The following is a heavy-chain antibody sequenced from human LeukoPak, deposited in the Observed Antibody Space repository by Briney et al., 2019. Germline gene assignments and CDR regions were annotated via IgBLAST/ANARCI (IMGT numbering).Heavy chain of an antibody. J-gene: IGHJ6*03. V-gene: IGHV4-61*02. Sequence: SETLSLTCTVSGDSISSGSYYWTWIRQPAGKGLEWIGRIYSNGDTKFNPSLKSRVTISLDTSKNQFSLKLSSATAADTAVYYCASRHSKQQPYYYYMDIWGKGTTVTVSS. CDR3: ASRHSKQQPYYYYMDI. CDR1: GDSISSGSYY. D-gene: IGHD6-13*01. CDR2: IYSNGDT.